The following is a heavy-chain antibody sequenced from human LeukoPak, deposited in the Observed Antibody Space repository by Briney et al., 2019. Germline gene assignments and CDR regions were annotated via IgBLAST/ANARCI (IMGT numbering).Heavy chain of an antibody. D-gene: IGHD1-26*01. CDR2: ISETGSI. V-gene: IGHV4-59*08. CDR1: GDSIRSYY. CDR3: ARQDALGKFPPPYYMDV. J-gene: IGHJ6*03. Sequence: SETLSLTCTVSGDSIRSYYWNWIRQPPGEGLEWIGYISETGSINYNSSLENRVTLSLDRSKSQISLNLRSATVADTAVYYCARQDALGKFPPPYYMDVWGKGTTVIVS.